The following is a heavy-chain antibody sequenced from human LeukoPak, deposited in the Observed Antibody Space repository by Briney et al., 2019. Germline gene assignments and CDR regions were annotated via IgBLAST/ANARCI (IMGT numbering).Heavy chain of an antibody. D-gene: IGHD3-22*01. CDR2: ISWHSTSI. CDR1: GFTFDDYA. Sequence: GGSLRLSCGASGFTFDDYAMHWVRQAPGKGLEWVSGISWHSTSIGYAESVKGRFTISRDNAKNSLYLQMNSLRAEDMALYYCAKDIFSGYRAFDIWGQGTMVTVSS. V-gene: IGHV3-9*03. CDR3: AKDIFSGYRAFDI. J-gene: IGHJ3*02.